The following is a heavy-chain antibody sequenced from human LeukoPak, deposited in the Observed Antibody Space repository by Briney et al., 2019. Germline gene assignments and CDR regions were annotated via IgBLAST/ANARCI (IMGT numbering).Heavy chain of an antibody. CDR3: ARHFPGGSRMGS. CDR1: GGSISGYY. D-gene: IGHD3-16*01. Sequence: SETLSLTCTVSGGSISGYYWSWIRQPPGKGPEWTGDILYSGRSTYNPSLKSRATISVDTSKNQFSLKLISVTAADTAVYYCARHFPGGSRMGSWGQGTLITVSS. V-gene: IGHV4-59*08. J-gene: IGHJ5*02. CDR2: ILYSGRS.